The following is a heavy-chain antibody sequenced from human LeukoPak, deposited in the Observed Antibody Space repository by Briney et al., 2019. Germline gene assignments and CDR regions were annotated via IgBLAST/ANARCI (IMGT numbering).Heavy chain of an antibody. CDR2: IYYSGST. Sequence: PSETLSLTCTVSGGSISSYYWSWIRQPPGKGLEWIGYIYYSGSTNYNPSLKSRVTISVDTSKNQFSLKLSSVTAADTAVYYCARDRSLVTGTYYYYYSMDVWGQGTTVTVSS. D-gene: IGHD1-20*01. CDR3: ARDRSLVTGTYYYYYSMDV. J-gene: IGHJ6*02. V-gene: IGHV4-59*01. CDR1: GGSISSYY.